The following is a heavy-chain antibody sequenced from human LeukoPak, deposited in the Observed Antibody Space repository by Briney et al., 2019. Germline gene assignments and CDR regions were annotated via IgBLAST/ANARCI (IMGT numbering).Heavy chain of an antibody. Sequence: ASVKVSCKASGYTFTSYGISWVRQAPGQGLEWMGWINAYSGNTNYAQKLQGRVTMTTDTSTRTAYMELRSLRSDDTAVYYCARVVSRFNYMEVWGKGTTVTVSS. V-gene: IGHV1-18*01. CDR1: GYTFTSYG. CDR2: INAYSGNT. J-gene: IGHJ6*03. D-gene: IGHD3-16*01. CDR3: ARVVSRFNYMEV.